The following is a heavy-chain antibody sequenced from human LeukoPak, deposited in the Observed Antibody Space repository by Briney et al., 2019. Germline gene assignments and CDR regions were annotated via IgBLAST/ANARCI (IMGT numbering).Heavy chain of an antibody. CDR3: AKVENDYGDPTDAFDI. J-gene: IGHJ3*02. CDR1: GFTFSSYA. D-gene: IGHD4-17*01. V-gene: IGHV3-23*01. Sequence: GGSLRLSCAASGFTFSSYAMSWVRQAPGKGLEWVSAISGSGGSTYYADSVKGRFTISRDNSKNTLYLQMNSLRAEDTAVYYCAKVENDYGDPTDAFDIWGQGTMVTVSS. CDR2: ISGSGGST.